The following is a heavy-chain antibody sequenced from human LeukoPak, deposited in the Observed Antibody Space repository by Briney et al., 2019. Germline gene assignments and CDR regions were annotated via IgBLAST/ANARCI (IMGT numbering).Heavy chain of an antibody. D-gene: IGHD6-13*01. J-gene: IGHJ6*04. V-gene: IGHV4-59*01. CDR2: IYYRGST. Sequence: SETLSLTCTVSGGSISSYYWSWIRQPPGKGLEWIGYIYYRGSTNYNPSLKSRVTISVDTSKNQFSLKLSSVTAADTAVYYCARDPIAAAGVVWGKGTTVTVSS. CDR3: ARDPIAAAGVV. CDR1: GGSISSYY.